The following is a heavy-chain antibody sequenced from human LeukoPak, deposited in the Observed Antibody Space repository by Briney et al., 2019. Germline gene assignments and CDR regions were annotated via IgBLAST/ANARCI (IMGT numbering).Heavy chain of an antibody. V-gene: IGHV3-23*01. J-gene: IGHJ6*02. D-gene: IGHD2-2*01. CDR2: ISGSGGST. CDR3: ATTSVVPAAIHYYGMDV. Sequence: GGSLSLSCAASGFTFITYAMSWVRQAPGKGLEWVSAISGSGGSTYYADSVKGRFTISRDNSKNTLYLQMNSLRAEDTAVYYCATTSVVPAAIHYYGMDVWGQGTTVTVSS. CDR1: GFTFITYA.